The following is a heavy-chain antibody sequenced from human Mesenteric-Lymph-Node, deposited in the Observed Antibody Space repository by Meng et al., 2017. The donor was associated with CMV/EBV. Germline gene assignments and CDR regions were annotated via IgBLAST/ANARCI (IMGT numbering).Heavy chain of an antibody. Sequence: QVQXXQSGAEVNKPGASVXVSCKASGYTFTGYYMHWARQAPGPGXEWMGRINXNSGGTNYAQKXXGRVXXXRDTSISTAYMEXXXLRSDDTAXXXCARKVSDHPFDYWGQGTLVTVSS. V-gene: IGHV1-2*06. CDR3: ARKVSDHPFDY. CDR2: INXNSGGT. CDR1: GYTFTGYY. D-gene: IGHD1-14*01. J-gene: IGHJ4*02.